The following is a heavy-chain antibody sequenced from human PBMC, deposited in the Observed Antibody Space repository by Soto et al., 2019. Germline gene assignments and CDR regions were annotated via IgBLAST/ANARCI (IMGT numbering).Heavy chain of an antibody. CDR3: ARGNSIAAAMDY. D-gene: IGHD6-13*01. J-gene: IGHJ4*02. CDR1: GFTFSSYA. CDR2: ISYDGSNK. Sequence: GGSLRLSCAASGFTFSSYAMHWVRQAPGKGLEWVTVISYDGSNKYYADSVKGRFTISRDNSKNTLYLQMNSLRAEDTAVYYCARGNSIAAAMDYWGQGTLVTVSS. V-gene: IGHV3-30-3*01.